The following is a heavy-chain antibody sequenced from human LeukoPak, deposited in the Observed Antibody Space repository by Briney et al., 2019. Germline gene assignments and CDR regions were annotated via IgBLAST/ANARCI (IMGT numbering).Heavy chain of an antibody. CDR2: IYYTGTT. CDR1: SASITNYY. CDR3: AGAPNQHYFDY. J-gene: IGHJ4*02. V-gene: IGHV4-59*01. Sequence: SETLSLTCTVSSASITNYYWSWIRQPPGKGLEYIGHIYYTGTTDYNPSLKGRVTMSVDTSKNQFSLSLISVTASDTAVYFCAGAPNQHYFDYWGQGTLVAVSS.